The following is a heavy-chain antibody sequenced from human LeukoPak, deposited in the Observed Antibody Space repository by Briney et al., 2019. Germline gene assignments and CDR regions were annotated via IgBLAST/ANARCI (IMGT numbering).Heavy chain of an antibody. CDR3: AKAYSWYFDY. CDR1: GFTFNSFA. J-gene: IGHJ4*02. CDR2: ISGSDGTS. D-gene: IGHD5-18*01. Sequence: GGSLRLSCAASGFTFNSFAMNWVRQAPGKGLEWVSSISGSDGTSHYADFVKGRFTISRDNSKNTLYLQMNSLRAEDTAVYYCAKAYSWYFDYWGQGTLVTVSS. V-gene: IGHV3-23*01.